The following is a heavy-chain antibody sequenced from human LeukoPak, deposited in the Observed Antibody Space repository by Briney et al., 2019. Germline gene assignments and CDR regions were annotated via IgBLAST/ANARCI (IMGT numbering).Heavy chain of an antibody. CDR2: ISSSGYTI. J-gene: IGHJ4*02. CDR3: ARDGHDYVDYFFDY. Sequence: GGSLRLSCAASGFTFSSYEMTWVRQAPGKGLEWVSYISSSGYTIYYADSVKGRFTISRDNTKNSLYLQMNSLRAEDTAVCYCARDGHDYVDYFFDYWGQGTLVTVSS. V-gene: IGHV3-48*03. D-gene: IGHD4-17*01. CDR1: GFTFSSYE.